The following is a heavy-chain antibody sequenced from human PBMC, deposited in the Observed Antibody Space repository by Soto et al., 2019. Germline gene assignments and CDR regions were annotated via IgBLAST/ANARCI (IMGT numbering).Heavy chain of an antibody. D-gene: IGHD3-22*01. CDR2: IYHSGST. V-gene: IGHV4-30-2*01. CDR3: ARAAYDSSGYYHFDY. CDR1: GGSISSGGYS. J-gene: IGHJ4*02. Sequence: PSETLSLTCTVSGGSISSGGYSWSWIRQPPGKGLEWIGYIYHSGSTYYNPSLKSRVTISVDRSRNQFSLKLTSVTAADTAVYYCARAAYDSSGYYHFDYWGQGTLVTVSS.